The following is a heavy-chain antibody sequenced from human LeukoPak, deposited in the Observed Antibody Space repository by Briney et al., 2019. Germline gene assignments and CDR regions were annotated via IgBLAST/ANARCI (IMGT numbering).Heavy chain of an antibody. CDR3: ARDSANVVGAKSIFDY. V-gene: IGHV1-8*01. Sequence: ASVKVSCKASGYTFTSYDINWVRQATGQGLEWMGWMNPNSGNTGYAQKFQGGVTMTRNTSISTAYMELSSLRSEDTAVYYCARDSANVVGAKSIFDYWGQGSLVTVSS. J-gene: IGHJ4*02. CDR2: MNPNSGNT. D-gene: IGHD1-26*01. CDR1: GYTFTSYD.